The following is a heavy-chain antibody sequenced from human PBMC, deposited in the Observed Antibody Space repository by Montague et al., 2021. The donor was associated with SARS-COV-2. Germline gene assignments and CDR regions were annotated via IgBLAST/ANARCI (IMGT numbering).Heavy chain of an antibody. V-gene: IGHV4-39*07. CDR1: GGSISSSNYY. CDR3: ARGWSSPMIVVVIRGPFDY. Sequence: SETLSLTCTVSGGSISSSNYYWGWIRQPPGKGLEWIGSIYYSGSTXYNPSLKSRVTISVDTSKNQFSLKLSSVTAADTAVYYCARGWSSPMIVVVIRGPFDYWGQGTLVTVSS. J-gene: IGHJ4*02. D-gene: IGHD3-22*01. CDR2: IYYSGST.